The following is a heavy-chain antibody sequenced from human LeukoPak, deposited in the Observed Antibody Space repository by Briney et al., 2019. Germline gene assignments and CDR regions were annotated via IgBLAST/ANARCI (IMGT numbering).Heavy chain of an antibody. CDR2: ISSSSSYI. Sequence: GGSLRLSCAASGFTFSSYSMNWVRQASGKGLEWVSFISSSSSYIYYADLMKGRFTISRDNAKNSLYLQMNSLRAEDTAVYYCARDQWLQSDYYMDVWGKGTTVTVSS. CDR3: ARDQWLQSDYYMDV. D-gene: IGHD5-18*01. V-gene: IGHV3-21*01. CDR1: GFTFSSYS. J-gene: IGHJ6*03.